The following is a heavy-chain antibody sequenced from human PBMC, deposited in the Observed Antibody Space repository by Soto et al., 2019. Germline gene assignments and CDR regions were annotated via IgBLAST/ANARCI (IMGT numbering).Heavy chain of an antibody. J-gene: IGHJ4*02. CDR1: GFTFSHYW. D-gene: IGHD3-16*01. CDR2: INTDGSTT. V-gene: IGHV3-74*01. Sequence: EVQLVESGGGLVQPGGSLRLSCAASGFTFSHYWMHWVRQAPGKGPVWVSRINTDGSTTNYADSVKGRFTISRDNAKNTLYLQTNSRGAEDTAVYYCARDLGGYASHWGQGTLVTVSS. CDR3: ARDLGGYASH.